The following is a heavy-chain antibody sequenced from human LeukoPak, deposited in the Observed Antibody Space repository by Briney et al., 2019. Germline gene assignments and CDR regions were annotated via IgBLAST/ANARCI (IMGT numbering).Heavy chain of an antibody. Sequence: ASVKVSCKASGYTFTSYGISWVRQAPGQGLEWMGWISAYNGNTNYAQKLQGRVTMTTDTSTSTAYMELRSLRSDDTAVYYCATAGYCTSTSCYAGNWFDPWGQGTLVTVSS. V-gene: IGHV1-18*04. CDR2: ISAYNGNT. CDR1: GYTFTSYG. J-gene: IGHJ5*02. D-gene: IGHD2-2*01. CDR3: ATAGYCTSTSCYAGNWFDP.